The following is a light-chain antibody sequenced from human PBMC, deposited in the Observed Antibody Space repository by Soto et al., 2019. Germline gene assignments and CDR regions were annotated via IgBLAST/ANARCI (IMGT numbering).Light chain of an antibody. J-gene: IGKJ1*01. CDR2: FAS. V-gene: IGKV1-39*01. CDR3: QQDYNFPRT. CDR1: ETIDTY. Sequence: DIQMTQSPSTLSASVGDRVTITCRASETIDTYLNWYQQKPGRAPRLLIYFASSLQSGVPVRFSGSGSGTEFTLNISSLQREDFETYFCQQDYNFPRTFGLGTKVDIK.